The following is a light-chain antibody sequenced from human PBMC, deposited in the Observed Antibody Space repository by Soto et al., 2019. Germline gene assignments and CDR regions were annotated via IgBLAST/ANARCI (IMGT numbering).Light chain of an antibody. CDR2: AAS. Sequence: IQTNQYPSSRSASFGERVIISCRAGHSISSYLNWYQQKPGEAPKLLIFAASNLQSGVPSRFSGSGSVTDFTLAITGLQPEDFATYYCLQYYNFSWTFGQGTKVDIK. CDR3: LQYYNFSWT. J-gene: IGKJ1*01. V-gene: IGKV1-6*02. CDR1: HSISSY.